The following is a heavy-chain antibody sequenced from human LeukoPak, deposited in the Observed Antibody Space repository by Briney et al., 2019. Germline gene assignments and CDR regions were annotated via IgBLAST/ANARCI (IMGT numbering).Heavy chain of an antibody. D-gene: IGHD3-22*01. CDR1: GYTFTSYA. Sequence: ASVKVSCKASGYTFTSYAMHWVRQAPGQRLEWMGWINAGNGNTKYSQKFQGRVTITRDTSASTAYMELSSLRSEDTAVYYCARASLGDSSAYYQRPYWYFDLWGRGTLVTVSS. J-gene: IGHJ2*01. CDR2: INAGNGNT. V-gene: IGHV1-3*01. CDR3: ARASLGDSSAYYQRPYWYFDL.